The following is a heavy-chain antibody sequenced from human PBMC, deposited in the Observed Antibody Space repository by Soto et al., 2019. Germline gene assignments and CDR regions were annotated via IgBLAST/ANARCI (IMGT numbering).Heavy chain of an antibody. V-gene: IGHV1-2*04. CDR2: INPNSGGT. CDR1: GYTFTSYA. J-gene: IGHJ3*02. D-gene: IGHD5-12*01. Sequence: ASVKVSCKASGYTFTSYAMHWVRQAPGQGLEWMGWINPNSGGTNYAQKFQGWVTMTRDTSISTAYMELSRLRSDDTAVYYCARGRMVIVANDAFDIWGQGTMVTVSS. CDR3: ARGRMVIVANDAFDI.